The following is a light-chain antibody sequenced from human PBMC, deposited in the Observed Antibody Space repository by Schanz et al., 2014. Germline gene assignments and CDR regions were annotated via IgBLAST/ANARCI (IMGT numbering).Light chain of an antibody. J-gene: IGLJ1*01. Sequence: QSALTQPPSASGSPGQSVTISCTGTSSDVGGYNYVSWYQQHPGKAPKLMIYEVTKRPSGVPDRFSGSKSGNTASLTISGLQPEDEADYYCSSFSSLSSLGVFGTGTKLTVL. CDR2: EVT. CDR1: SSDVGGYNY. V-gene: IGLV2-8*01. CDR3: SSFSSLSSLGV.